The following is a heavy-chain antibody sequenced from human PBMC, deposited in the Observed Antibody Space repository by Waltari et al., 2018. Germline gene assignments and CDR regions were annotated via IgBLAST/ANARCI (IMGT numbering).Heavy chain of an antibody. J-gene: IGHJ4*02. D-gene: IGHD1-26*01. V-gene: IGHV3-74*01. CDR1: GFTFSDYW. CDR3: ARAGSYRFDY. CDR2: INMDGSTR. Sequence: EVELVESGGGLVQPGGSLRLSREGSGFTFSDYWVHWVRQGPGKGLEWVARINMDGSTRNYADSVQGRFTISRDNARNTLYLQMNSLRVEDTAVYYCARAGSYRFDYWGQGTLVTVSS.